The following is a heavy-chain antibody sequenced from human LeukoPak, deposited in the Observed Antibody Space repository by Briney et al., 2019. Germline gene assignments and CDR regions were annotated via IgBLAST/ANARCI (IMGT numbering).Heavy chain of an antibody. CDR3: ARAPYDSGGYYDYYFDY. Sequence: SETLSLTCTVSGGSISSGSYYWGWIRQPPGKGLEWIGSIYYSGNTYYNPSLKSRVTISVDTSRNQFSPRLSSVTAADTAVYYCARAPYDSGGYYDYYFDYWGQGTLVTVSS. J-gene: IGHJ4*02. CDR2: IYYSGNT. V-gene: IGHV4-39*01. D-gene: IGHD3-22*01. CDR1: GGSISSGSYY.